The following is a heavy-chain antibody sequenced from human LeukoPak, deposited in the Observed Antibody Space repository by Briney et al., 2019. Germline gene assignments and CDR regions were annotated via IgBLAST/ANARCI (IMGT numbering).Heavy chain of an antibody. D-gene: IGHD5-18*01. V-gene: IGHV4-39*01. CDR3: ARHRSGGYSYGVLDY. CDR2: IYYSGNT. CDR1: GGSISSGSYH. Sequence: SETLSLTCTVSGGSISSGSYHRGWIRQPPERGLEWIGSIYYSGNTYYNPSLKSRVTISVDTSKNQFSLKLSSVTAADTAVYYCARHRSGGYSYGVLDYWGQGTLVTVSS. J-gene: IGHJ4*02.